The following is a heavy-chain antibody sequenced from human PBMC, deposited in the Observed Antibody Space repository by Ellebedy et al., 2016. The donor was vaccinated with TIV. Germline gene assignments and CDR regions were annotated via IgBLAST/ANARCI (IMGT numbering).Heavy chain of an antibody. D-gene: IGHD3-22*01. V-gene: IGHV3-21*01. CDR1: GFTFSSYS. CDR3: ARVFYYDSSGYSQKPPYDAFDI. J-gene: IGHJ3*02. Sequence: GESLKISCAASGFTFSSYSMNWVRQAPGKGLEWVSSISSSSSYIYYADSVTGRFTISRDNAKNSLYLQMNSLRAEDTAVYYCARVFYYDSSGYSQKPPYDAFDIWGQGTMVTVSS. CDR2: ISSSSSYI.